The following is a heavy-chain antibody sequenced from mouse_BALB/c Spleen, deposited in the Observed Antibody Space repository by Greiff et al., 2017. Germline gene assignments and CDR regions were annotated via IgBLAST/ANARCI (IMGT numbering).Heavy chain of an antibody. J-gene: IGHJ1*01. D-gene: IGHD2-1*01. CDR1: GDSITSGY. Sequence: EVKLMESGPSLVKPSQTLSLTCSVTGDSITSGYWNWIRKFPGNKLEYMGYISYSGSTYYNPSLKSRISITRDTSKNQYYLQLNSVTTEDTATYYCARSPYYGNGYWYFDVWGAGTTVTVSS. CDR2: ISYSGST. CDR3: ARSPYYGNGYWYFDV. V-gene: IGHV3-8*02.